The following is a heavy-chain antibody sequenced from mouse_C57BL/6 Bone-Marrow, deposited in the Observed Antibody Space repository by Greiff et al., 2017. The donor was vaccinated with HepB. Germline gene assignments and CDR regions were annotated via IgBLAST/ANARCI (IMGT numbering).Heavy chain of an antibody. D-gene: IGHD1-1*01. J-gene: IGHJ1*03. CDR3: TPTTVVAHWYFDV. CDR1: GFTFSDAW. Sequence: EVQLVESGGGLVQPGGSMKLSCAASGFTFSDAWMDWVRQSPEKGLEWVAEIRNKANNHATYYAESVKGRFTISRDDSKSSVYLQMNSLRAEDTGIYYCTPTTVVAHWYFDVWGTGTTVTVSS. CDR2: IRNKANNHAT. V-gene: IGHV6-6*01.